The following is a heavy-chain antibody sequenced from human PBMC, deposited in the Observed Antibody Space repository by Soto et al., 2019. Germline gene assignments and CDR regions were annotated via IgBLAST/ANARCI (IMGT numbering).Heavy chain of an antibody. CDR3: VHAVRYSSGRYNWHFDV. J-gene: IGHJ2*01. CDR2: IYGDDDK. CDR1: GFSLSTRAVG. Sequence: QITLKESGPTLVNPPQTPTLTCTFSGFSLSTRAVGVAWIRQPPGKALEWLALIYGDDDKRYSPSLKSRLTINKDTSKNQVVLTMTNMDPVDTATYYCVHAVRYSSGRYNWHFDVWGRGTLVTVSS. D-gene: IGHD6-19*01. V-gene: IGHV2-5*02.